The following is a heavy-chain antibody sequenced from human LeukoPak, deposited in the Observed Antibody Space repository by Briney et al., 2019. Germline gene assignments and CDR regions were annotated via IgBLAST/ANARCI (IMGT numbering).Heavy chain of an antibody. CDR2: ISGSGGST. V-gene: IGHV3-23*01. CDR3: AKLPTAMVASGLYYFDY. CDR1: GFTFSSYA. Sequence: PGGSLRLSCAASGFTFSSYAMSWVRQAPGKGLEWVSAISGSGGSTYYADSLKGRFTISRDNSKNTLYLQMNCLRAEDTAVYYCAKLPTAMVASGLYYFDYWGQGTLVTVSS. J-gene: IGHJ4*02. D-gene: IGHD5-18*01.